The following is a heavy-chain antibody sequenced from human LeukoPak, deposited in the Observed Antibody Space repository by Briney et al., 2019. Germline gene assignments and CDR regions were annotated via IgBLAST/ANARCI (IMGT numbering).Heavy chain of an antibody. CDR3: ARVRTIFGVVIYPLFDY. CDR2: IYYSGST. D-gene: IGHD3-3*01. CDR1: GGSISSSSYY. J-gene: IGHJ4*02. V-gene: IGHV4-39*02. Sequence: PSETLSLTSTVSGGSISSSSYYSGWIRHPPGKGLGWIGSIYYSGSTYYNPSLKSRVTISVDTSKNHFSLKLSSVTAAATAVYYCARVRTIFGVVIYPLFDYWGQGTLVTVSS.